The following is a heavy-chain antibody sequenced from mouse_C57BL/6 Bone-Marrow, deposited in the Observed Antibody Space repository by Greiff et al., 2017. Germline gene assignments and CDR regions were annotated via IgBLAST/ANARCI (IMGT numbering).Heavy chain of an antibody. J-gene: IGHJ2*01. CDR2: ISSGSSTI. Sequence: EVKLVESGGGLVKPGGSLKLSCAASGFTFSDYGMHWVRQAPEKGLEWVAYISSGSSTIYYADTVKGRFTISRENAKNTLFLQMTSLRSEDTAMYYCARIDWGNDFDYWGQGTTLTVSS. CDR1: GFTFSDYG. CDR3: ARIDWGNDFDY. D-gene: IGHD2-1*01. V-gene: IGHV5-17*01.